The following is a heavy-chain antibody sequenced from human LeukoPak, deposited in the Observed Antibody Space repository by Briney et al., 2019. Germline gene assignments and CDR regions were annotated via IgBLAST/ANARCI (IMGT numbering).Heavy chain of an antibody. V-gene: IGHV3-30*18. Sequence: GGSLRLSCAASGFTFSSYGMHWVRQAPGKGLEWVAVISYDGSNKYYADSVKGRFTISRDNSKNTLYLQMNSLRAEDTAVYYCAKIAVAGTTLDYWGQGTLVTVSS. CDR1: GFTFSSYG. CDR3: AKIAVAGTTLDY. D-gene: IGHD6-19*01. CDR2: ISYDGSNK. J-gene: IGHJ4*02.